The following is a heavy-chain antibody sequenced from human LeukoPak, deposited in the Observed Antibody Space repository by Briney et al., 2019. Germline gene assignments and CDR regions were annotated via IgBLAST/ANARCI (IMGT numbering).Heavy chain of an antibody. V-gene: IGHV3-33*01. Sequence: PGRSLRLSCAASGFTFSNYDMHWVRQAPGKGLEWVAVIWFDGSNKFYADSVKGRFTISRDNSKNTLYPQMNSLRAEDTAVYYCASSAGALIDCWGQGTLVIVSS. J-gene: IGHJ4*02. D-gene: IGHD6-19*01. CDR1: GFTFSNYD. CDR2: IWFDGSNK. CDR3: ASSAGALIDC.